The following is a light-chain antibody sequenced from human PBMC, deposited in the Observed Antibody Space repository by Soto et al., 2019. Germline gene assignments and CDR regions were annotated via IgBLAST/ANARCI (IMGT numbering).Light chain of an antibody. CDR3: EQYTSYPLT. CDR2: KAS. J-gene: IGKJ4*01. V-gene: IGKV1-5*03. CDR1: QSISTW. Sequence: DIQMTQSPSTLSASVGDRVTITCRASQSISTWLAWYQQKTGKAPKLLIYKASSLEGGVPSRFSGSGCGTEFDMSISSLQPDDFATYYCEQYTSYPLTFGGGTTVDIK.